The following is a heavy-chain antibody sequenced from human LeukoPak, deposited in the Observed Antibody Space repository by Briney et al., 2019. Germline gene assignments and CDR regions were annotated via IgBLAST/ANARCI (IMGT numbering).Heavy chain of an antibody. CDR2: IRNKANGGTT. CDR1: GFTFSYYY. Sequence: AGGSLRLSCAASGFTFSYYYMSGVRQAPGKGLECVSFIRNKANGGTTKWTTSVKGRFTISRDDSKSITYLQMKSLKTEDTAVYYCSRASYFSNGFDIWGQGTMVTVSS. CDR3: SRASYFSNGFDI. D-gene: IGHD2/OR15-2a*01. J-gene: IGHJ3*02. V-gene: IGHV3-22*01.